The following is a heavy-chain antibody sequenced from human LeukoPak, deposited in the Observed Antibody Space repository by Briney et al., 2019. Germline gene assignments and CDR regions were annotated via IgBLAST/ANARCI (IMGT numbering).Heavy chain of an antibody. D-gene: IGHD1-26*01. CDR1: GGSISSYY. CDR3: ARTGGSFYFYYYMDV. J-gene: IGHJ6*03. Sequence: SETLSLTCTVSGGSISSYYWNWIRQPPGKGLEWIGYIYYSGSTNYNPSLKSRVTISVDTSKNQFSLRLSSVTAADTAAYYCARTGGSFYFYYYMDVWGKGTTVTVSS. CDR2: IYYSGST. V-gene: IGHV4-59*12.